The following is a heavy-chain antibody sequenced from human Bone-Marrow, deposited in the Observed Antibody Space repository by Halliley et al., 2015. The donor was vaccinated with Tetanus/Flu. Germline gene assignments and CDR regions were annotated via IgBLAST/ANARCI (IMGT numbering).Heavy chain of an antibody. CDR2: IYPNGNT. V-gene: IGHV4-30-2*05. J-gene: IGHJ5*02. CDR3: VREWFGESDNWFDP. Sequence: EWIGYIYPNGNTYYKPALESRVTMSIDTSKNQFFLELNSVTAADTAVYFCVREWFGESDNWFDPWGQGTLVTVSS. D-gene: IGHD3-10*01.